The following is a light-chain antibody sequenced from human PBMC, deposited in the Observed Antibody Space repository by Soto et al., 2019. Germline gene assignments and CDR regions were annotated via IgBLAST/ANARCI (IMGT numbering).Light chain of an antibody. V-gene: IGLV2-8*01. CDR3: SSYAGTNNLGV. Sequence: ALTQPPSASGSPGQSVTISCTGTSSDVGGYNYFSWYQQHPGKAPKLMIYEVSKRPSGVPDRFSGSKSGNTASLTVSGLQAEDEADYCCSSYAGTNNLGVFGTGTKVTVL. J-gene: IGLJ1*01. CDR1: SSDVGGYNY. CDR2: EVS.